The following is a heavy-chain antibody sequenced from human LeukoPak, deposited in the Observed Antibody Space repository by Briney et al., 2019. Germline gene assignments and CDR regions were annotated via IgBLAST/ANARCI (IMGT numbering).Heavy chain of an antibody. CDR2: INHSGST. CDR1: GGTLPSSGYY. V-gene: IGHV4-39*07. Sequence: SETLSLKCTVSGGTLPSSGYYWSWIRQPPGKGLEWIGEINHSGSTNYNPSLKSRVTISVDTSKNQFSLKLTSVTAADTAVYYCARAPGTTFDYWGHGNMVTVSS. J-gene: IGHJ4*01. D-gene: IGHD4-17*01. CDR3: ARAPGTTFDY.